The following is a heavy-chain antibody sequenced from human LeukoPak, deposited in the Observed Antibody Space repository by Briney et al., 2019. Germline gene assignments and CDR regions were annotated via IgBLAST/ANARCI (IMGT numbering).Heavy chain of an antibody. D-gene: IGHD3-22*01. V-gene: IGHV3-74*01. J-gene: IGHJ4*02. CDR3: ARQYSYDSSGYYPWDY. CDR1: GFTFSSYW. CDR2: INSDWSST. Sequence: GGSLRLSCVASGFTFSSYWMHWVRQAPGKGLVWVSRINSDWSSTPYADSVKVRFTISRDNAENTLYLQMNSLRAEDTPMYYCARQYSYDSSGYYPWDYWGQGTLVTVSS.